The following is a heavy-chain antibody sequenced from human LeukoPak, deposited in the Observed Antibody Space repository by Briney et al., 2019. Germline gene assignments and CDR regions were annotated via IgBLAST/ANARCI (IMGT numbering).Heavy chain of an antibody. CDR1: GYALSDSW. Sequence: QAGGCLRLSCAASGYALSDSWQTWIRQAPGKGLEWVAFIKGDGSAKKYVDSVKGRFTISRDNAKNSLFLQMNSLRAEDTAVYYCARDRGWIQHDIWGQGTMVTVSS. CDR3: ARDRGWIQHDI. CDR2: IKGDGSAK. J-gene: IGHJ3*02. D-gene: IGHD5-18*01. V-gene: IGHV3-7*01.